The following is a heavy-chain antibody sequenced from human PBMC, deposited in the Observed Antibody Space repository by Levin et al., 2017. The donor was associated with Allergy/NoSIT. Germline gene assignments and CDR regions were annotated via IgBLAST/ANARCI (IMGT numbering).Heavy chain of an antibody. D-gene: IGHD7-27*01. CDR1: GFTFKDYW. J-gene: IGHJ4*02. Sequence: QPGGSLRLSCAASGFTFKDYWMNWVRQVPGKGPMWISRINQAGSYTRYADSVRGRFTISRDNAKSTLFLQMHGLTAEDTAVYYCARENSNWLSWGQGSLVTVSS. CDR2: INQAGSYT. V-gene: IGHV3-74*01. CDR3: ARENSNWLS.